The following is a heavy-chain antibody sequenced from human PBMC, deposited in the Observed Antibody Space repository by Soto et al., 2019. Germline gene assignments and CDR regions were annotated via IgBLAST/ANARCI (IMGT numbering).Heavy chain of an antibody. CDR3: ARLVWGLVSY. CDR1: GGSISSSSYY. Sequence: QLQLQESGPGLVKPSETLSLTCTVSGGSISSSSYYWGWIRQPPGKGLAWIGNIYYSGRTYYNPSLTSRVTIPLDTSKNTFSLKLTSVTAAHTAVYYCARLVWGLVSYWGPGTLVTVSS. J-gene: IGHJ4*02. CDR2: IYYSGRT. D-gene: IGHD3-16*01. V-gene: IGHV4-39*01.